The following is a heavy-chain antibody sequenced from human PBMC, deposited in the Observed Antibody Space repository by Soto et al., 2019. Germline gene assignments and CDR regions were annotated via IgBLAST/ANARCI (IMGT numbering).Heavy chain of an antibody. Sequence: PSETLSLTCTVSGGSITGGSISSTTYYWGWMRQPPGKGLEWIASFFIGGNTYYNPSLKSRVTTSVDTSKNQFSLKLSSVTAADTAVYFCATSRPTGGPLDSLFRGFDSWGQGTVVT. CDR1: GGSITGGSISSTTYY. J-gene: IGHJ5*01. D-gene: IGHD3-3*01. CDR2: FFIGGNT. V-gene: IGHV4-39*07. CDR3: ATSRPTGGPLDSLFRGFDS.